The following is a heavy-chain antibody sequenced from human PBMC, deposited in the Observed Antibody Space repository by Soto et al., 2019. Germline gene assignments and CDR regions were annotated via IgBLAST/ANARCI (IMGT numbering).Heavy chain of an antibody. CDR3: VRGPSGDKVDS. CDR2: IYNGGST. CDR1: GGSISTVNYW. D-gene: IGHD7-27*01. Sequence: QVQLQESGPGLVKPSQTLSLTCTVSGGSISTVNYWWCWIRQSPDMGLEWIGQIYNGGSTYNHPSLERRVTMSVETSKNQLALTLSYVSAADTAVYYCVRGPSGDKVDSWGQGTLVTVSS. V-gene: IGHV4-30-4*01. J-gene: IGHJ4*02.